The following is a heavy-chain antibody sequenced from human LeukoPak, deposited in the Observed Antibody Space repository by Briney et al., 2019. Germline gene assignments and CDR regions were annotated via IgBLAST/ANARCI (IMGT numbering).Heavy chain of an antibody. CDR1: GFTFSSYG. D-gene: IGHD5-12*01. V-gene: IGHV3-30*18. Sequence: GGSLRFSCAASGFTFSSYGMHWVRQAPGKGLEWVAVISYDGSNKYYADSVKGRFTISRDNSKNTLYLQMNSLRAEDTAVYYCAKGSSIVATILGYWGQGTLVTVSS. CDR2: ISYDGSNK. CDR3: AKGSSIVATILGY. J-gene: IGHJ4*02.